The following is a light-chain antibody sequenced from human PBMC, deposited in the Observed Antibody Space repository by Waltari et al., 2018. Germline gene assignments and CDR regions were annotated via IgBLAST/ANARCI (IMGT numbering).Light chain of an antibody. CDR3: QQYSNWPPWT. CDR2: DTS. CDR1: QSVSRK. V-gene: IGKV3-15*01. Sequence: EIMMTQSPATLSVSPGERATLSCRVSQSVSRKLAWYQQKPGKAPRLLIYDTSSRATDIPARFSGSGSGTEFTLTISSLQSEDFAVYYCQQYSNWPPWTFSQGTKVEI. J-gene: IGKJ1*01.